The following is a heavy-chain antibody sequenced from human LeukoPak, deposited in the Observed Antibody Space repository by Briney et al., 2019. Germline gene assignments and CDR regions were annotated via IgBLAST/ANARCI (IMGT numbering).Heavy chain of an antibody. CDR3: ARDVRTIFGVVIDQ. CDR2: ISAYNGNT. CDR1: GYTFTSYG. V-gene: IGHV1-18*01. J-gene: IGHJ5*02. D-gene: IGHD3-3*01. Sequence: GASVKVSCKASGYTFTSYGISWVRQAPGQGFEWMGWISAYNGNTNYAQKLQGRVTMTTDTSTSTAYMELRSLRSDDTAVYYCARDVRTIFGVVIDQWGQGTLVTVSS.